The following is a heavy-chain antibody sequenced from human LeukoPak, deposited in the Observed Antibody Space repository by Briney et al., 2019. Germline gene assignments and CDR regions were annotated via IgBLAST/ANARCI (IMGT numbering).Heavy chain of an antibody. CDR3: AKDMGVYGITMMGAIGKGGARYGMDV. D-gene: IGHD3-22*01. V-gene: IGHV3-23*01. Sequence: PGGSLRLSCAASGFTFSSYAMSWVRQAPGKGLEWVSAISGSGGSTYYADSVKGRFTISRDNSKNTLYLQMNSLRAEDTAVYYCAKDMGVYGITMMGAIGKGGARYGMDVWGQGTTVTVSS. CDR2: ISGSGGST. CDR1: GFTFSSYA. J-gene: IGHJ6*02.